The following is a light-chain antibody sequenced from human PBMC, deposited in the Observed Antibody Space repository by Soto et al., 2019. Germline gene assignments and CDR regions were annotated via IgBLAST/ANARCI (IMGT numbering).Light chain of an antibody. CDR2: DVS. CDR1: SSDVGAYNY. V-gene: IGLV2-14*01. Sequence: QSVLTQPASVSGSPGQSITISCTGTSSDVGAYNYDSWYQQYPGEAPRVIIYDVSHRPAGVSNRFSGSKSGNTASLTISGLQTQDEADYYGSSYTSSSIRYVFGTGTKVTVL. J-gene: IGLJ1*01. CDR3: SSYTSSSIRYV.